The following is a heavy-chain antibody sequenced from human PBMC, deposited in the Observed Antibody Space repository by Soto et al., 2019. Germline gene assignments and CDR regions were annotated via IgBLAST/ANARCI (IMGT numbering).Heavy chain of an antibody. CDR1: GFTFSSYA. J-gene: IGHJ1*01. CDR2: ISDSGGSS. V-gene: IGHV3-23*01. D-gene: IGHD3-3*01. Sequence: EMHLLESGGGLVQRGGSLRLSCAASGFTFSSYAMTWVRQAPGKGLEWVSAISDSGGSSSSADSVKGRFTVSRDNSKNTLYLQMDSLTGDDTAVYYCTKGGDSWSGYAQHWGQGALVTVAS. CDR3: TKGGDSWSGYAQH.